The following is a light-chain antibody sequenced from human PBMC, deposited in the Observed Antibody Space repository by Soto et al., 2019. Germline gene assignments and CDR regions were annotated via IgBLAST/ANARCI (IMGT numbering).Light chain of an antibody. CDR3: QQYFLTPSWT. CDR2: WAS. V-gene: IGKV4-1*01. Sequence: DIVMTQSPDSLAVSLGERATINCKSSQSILYSSNNKNYLAWYQQKPGQPPKLLIYWASTRESGVPDRFSGSGSGTDFTLTIRSLQAEDVAVYYCQQYFLTPSWTFGQGTKVEIK. J-gene: IGKJ1*01. CDR1: QSILYSSNNKNY.